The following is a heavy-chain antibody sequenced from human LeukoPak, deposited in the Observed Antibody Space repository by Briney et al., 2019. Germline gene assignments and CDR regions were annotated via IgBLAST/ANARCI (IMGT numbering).Heavy chain of an antibody. D-gene: IGHD3-22*01. CDR3: ARGYYDSECFDY. CDR1: GFTFSSYW. J-gene: IGHJ4*02. CDR2: INSDGSST. V-gene: IGHV3-74*01. Sequence: GGSLRLSCAASGFTFSSYWMHWVRQAPGKGLVWVSRINSDGSSTSYADSVKGRFTISRDNSKNTLYLQMNSLRAEDTAVYYCARGYYDSECFDYWGQGTLVTVSS.